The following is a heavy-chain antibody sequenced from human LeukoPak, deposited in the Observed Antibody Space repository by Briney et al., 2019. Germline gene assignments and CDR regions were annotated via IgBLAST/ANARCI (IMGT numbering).Heavy chain of an antibody. D-gene: IGHD3-22*01. CDR2: IYYSGST. V-gene: IGHV4-34*09. Sequence: ASETLSLTCAVYGGSFSGYYWSWIRQPPGKGLEWIGYIYYSGSTYYNPSLKSRVTISIDTSKNQFSLKLSSVTAADTAVYYCARAGYDSSGYSTYYFDYWGQGTLVTVSS. J-gene: IGHJ4*02. CDR1: GGSFSGYY. CDR3: ARAGYDSSGYSTYYFDY.